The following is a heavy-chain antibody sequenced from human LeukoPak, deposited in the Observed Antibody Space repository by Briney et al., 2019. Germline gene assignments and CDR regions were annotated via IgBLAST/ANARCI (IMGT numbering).Heavy chain of an antibody. J-gene: IGHJ4*02. CDR2: INPSSGTT. Sequence: ASVKVSCKASGYTFTSYYIHWVRQAPGQGLEWMGIINPSSGTTSYAQKFQGRVTMTRDTSTSTVYMEVSSLRSEDTAVYYCARGSLDSGYDYYFDYWGQGTLVTVSS. CDR1: GYTFTSYY. V-gene: IGHV1-46*01. CDR3: ARGSLDSGYDYYFDY. D-gene: IGHD5-12*01.